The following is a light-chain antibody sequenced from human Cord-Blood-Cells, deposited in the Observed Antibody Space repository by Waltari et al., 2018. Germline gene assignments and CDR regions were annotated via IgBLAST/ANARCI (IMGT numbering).Light chain of an antibody. CDR3: QQRSNWPPWT. CDR2: DAS. CDR1: QIVSRY. V-gene: IGKV3-11*01. J-gene: IGKJ1*01. Sequence: EIVLTQPPATLSLSPGERATLSCRASQIVSRYLAWYQQKPGQAPRLLIYDASNRATGIPARFSGSGSGTDFTLTISSLEPEDFAVYYCQQRSNWPPWTFGQGTKVEIK.